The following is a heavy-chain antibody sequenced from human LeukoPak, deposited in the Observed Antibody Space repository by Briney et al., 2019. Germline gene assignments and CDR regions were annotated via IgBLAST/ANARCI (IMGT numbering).Heavy chain of an antibody. J-gene: IGHJ3*02. CDR2: TYYSGST. Sequence: GSLRLSCAASGFTFSNYWMIWIRQPPGKGLEWIGCTYYSGSTYYNPSLKSRVTISVDMSKSQFSLRLTSVTAADTAVYYCARKNDFDIWGQGTLVTVSS. V-gene: IGHV4-59*01. D-gene: IGHD2/OR15-2a*01. CDR1: GFTFSNYW. CDR3: ARKNDFDI.